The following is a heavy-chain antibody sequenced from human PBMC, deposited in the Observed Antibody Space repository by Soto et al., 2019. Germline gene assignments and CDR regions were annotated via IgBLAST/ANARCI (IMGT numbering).Heavy chain of an antibody. CDR1: GRSVSNYY. D-gene: IGHD2-15*01. J-gene: IGHJ6*02. Sequence: SETLSLTCNVSGRSVSNYYWSWIRQTPGKGLEWIGYIYYSGARSYNPSLKSRVTISVDTSKNQFSLKLSSVTAADTAVYYCARVWDIVVVVAATKDYYGMDVWGQGTTVTVSS. CDR3: ARVWDIVVVVAATKDYYGMDV. CDR2: IYYSGAR. V-gene: IGHV4-59*02.